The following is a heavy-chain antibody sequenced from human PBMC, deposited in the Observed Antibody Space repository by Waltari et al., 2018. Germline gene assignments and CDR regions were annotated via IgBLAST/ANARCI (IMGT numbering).Heavy chain of an antibody. CDR2: IYAGDSDT. V-gene: IGHV5-51*01. Sequence: EVQLVQSGAEVKKPGESLKISCKGSGYSFTSYWIGWVRQMPGKGLEWMGIIYAGDSDTRSSPSVQGQFTISADKSISTAYRQWSSLKSSFSAMYYCRGLHSITMIWYWGQGTLVTVSS. J-gene: IGHJ4*02. D-gene: IGHD3-22*01. CDR1: GYSFTSYW. CDR3: RGLHSITMIWY.